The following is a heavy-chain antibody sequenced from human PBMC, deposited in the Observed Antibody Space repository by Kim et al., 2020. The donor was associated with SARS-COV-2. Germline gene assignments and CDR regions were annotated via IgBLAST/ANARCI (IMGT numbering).Heavy chain of an antibody. Sequence: GGSLRLSCAASGFILSSYGMHWVRQAPGKGLEWVALISYDGNNKYYADSVKGRLTISRDNSKNTLYLQMNSLRTDDTAMYYCARGGYGSGGDYWGQGTLVTVSS. D-gene: IGHD3-10*01. CDR3: ARGGYGSGGDY. CDR2: ISYDGNNK. CDR1: GFILSSYG. V-gene: IGHV3-30*03. J-gene: IGHJ4*02.